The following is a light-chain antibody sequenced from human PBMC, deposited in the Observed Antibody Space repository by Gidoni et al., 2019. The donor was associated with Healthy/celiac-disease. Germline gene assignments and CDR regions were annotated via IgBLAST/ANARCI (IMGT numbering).Light chain of an antibody. Sequence: QSALTQPRSVSGSPGQSVTISCTGTSSDVGGYNYVSWYQQHPGKAPKLMIYDVSKRPSGVPDRFSGSKSGNTASLTISGLQAEAEADYYCCSYAGSYTDYVFGTGTKVTVL. CDR1: SSDVGGYNY. CDR3: CSYAGSYTDYV. J-gene: IGLJ1*01. V-gene: IGLV2-11*01. CDR2: DVS.